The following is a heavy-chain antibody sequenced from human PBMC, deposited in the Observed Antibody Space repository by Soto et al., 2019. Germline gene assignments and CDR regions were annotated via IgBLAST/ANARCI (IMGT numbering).Heavy chain of an antibody. CDR3: ARDVGSWNDAGVTD. D-gene: IGHD1-1*01. Sequence: GGSLRLSCAASGFTVSSNYMNWVRQAPGKGLEWVSVIYPGGNTYYADSVKGRFTISRDNSKNTLYLQMDSLRAEDTAVYYCARDVGSWNDAGVTDWGQGTLVTVSS. CDR2: IYPGGNT. V-gene: IGHV3-66*01. J-gene: IGHJ4*02. CDR1: GFTVSSNY.